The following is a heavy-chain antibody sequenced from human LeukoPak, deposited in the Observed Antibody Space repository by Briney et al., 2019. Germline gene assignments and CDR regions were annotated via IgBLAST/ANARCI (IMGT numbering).Heavy chain of an antibody. CDR1: GYTFTSYA. CDR2: INAGNGNT. Sequence: ASVKVSCKASGYTFTSYAMHWVRQAPGQRLEWMGWINAGNGNTKYSQKFQGRVTITRDTSASTAYMELSSLRSEDTAAYYCARERGLAAAGTGGWFDPWGQGTLVTVSS. J-gene: IGHJ5*02. CDR3: ARERGLAAAGTGGWFDP. V-gene: IGHV1-3*01. D-gene: IGHD6-13*01.